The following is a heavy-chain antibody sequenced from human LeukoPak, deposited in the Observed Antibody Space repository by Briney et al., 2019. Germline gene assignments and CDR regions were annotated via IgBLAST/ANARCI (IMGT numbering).Heavy chain of an antibody. CDR1: GFTFSSYW. V-gene: IGHV3-7*02. J-gene: IGHJ3*02. Sequence: PGRSLRLSCAASGFTFSSYWFSWVRQAPGKGLEWVASINQDESEKHYVDSVKGRFTISRDNAQNLLYLQMNSLRAEDTAVYYCATYSAFDICGHGTMVTVSS. D-gene: IGHD2-21*01. CDR3: ATYSAFDI. CDR2: INQDESEK.